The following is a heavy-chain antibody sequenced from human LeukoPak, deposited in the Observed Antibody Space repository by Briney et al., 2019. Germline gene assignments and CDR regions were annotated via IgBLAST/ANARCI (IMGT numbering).Heavy chain of an antibody. CDR1: GFTFSSYS. D-gene: IGHD3-22*01. J-gene: IGHJ4*02. Sequence: GGSLRLSCAASGFTFSSYSMNWVRQAPGRGLEWDSSISSSSSYICYADSVKGRFTIVRDNSKNSLYLQMNSLRAEDTAVYYCARDSTYYYDSSGYPPDYWGQGTLVTVSS. CDR3: ARDSTYYYDSSGYPPDY. V-gene: IGHV3-21*01. CDR2: ISSSSSYI.